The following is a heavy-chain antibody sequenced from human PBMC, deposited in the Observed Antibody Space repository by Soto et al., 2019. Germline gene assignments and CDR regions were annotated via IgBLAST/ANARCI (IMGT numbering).Heavy chain of an antibody. CDR1: GYSFTDFY. J-gene: IGHJ6*02. Sequence: ASVKVSCKASGYSFTDFYIHWVRQAPGQGLEWMGWINPNSGVTSYAQKFQGWVTMTRDTSISTAYMDLSRLRSDDTAVYYCARDKSTSDPPPLYYYGMDIWGQGTTVTVSS. V-gene: IGHV1-2*04. D-gene: IGHD1-26*01. CDR2: INPNSGVT. CDR3: ARDKSTSDPPPLYYYGMDI.